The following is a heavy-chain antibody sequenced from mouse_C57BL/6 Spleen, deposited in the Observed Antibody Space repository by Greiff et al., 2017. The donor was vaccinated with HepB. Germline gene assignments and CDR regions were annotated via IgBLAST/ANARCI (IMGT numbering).Heavy chain of an antibody. V-gene: IGHV14-2*01. CDR2: IDPEDGET. J-gene: IGHJ4*01. D-gene: IGHD1-1*01. Sequence: EVQLQQSGAELVKPGASVKLSCTASGFNIKDYYMHWVKQRTEQGLEWIGRIDPEDGETKYAQKFQGKATITADSSSNTAYLQLSSLTSEDTAVYYCATSTDYAMDYWGQGTSVTVSS. CDR1: GFNIKDYY. CDR3: ATSTDYAMDY.